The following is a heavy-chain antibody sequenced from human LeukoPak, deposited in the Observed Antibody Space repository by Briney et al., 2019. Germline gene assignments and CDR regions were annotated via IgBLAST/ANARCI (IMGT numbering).Heavy chain of an antibody. V-gene: IGHV4-39*01. D-gene: IGHD2-2*01. J-gene: IGHJ5*02. CDR2: IYYSGST. CDR1: GGSISSSSYY. Sequence: SETLSLTCTVSGGSISSSSYYWGWTRQPPGKGLEWIGSIYYSGSTYYNPSLKSRVTISVDTSKNQFSLKLSSVTAADTAVYYCARRFWVGYCSSTSCPPSNWFDPWGQGTLVTVSS. CDR3: ARRFWVGYCSSTSCPPSNWFDP.